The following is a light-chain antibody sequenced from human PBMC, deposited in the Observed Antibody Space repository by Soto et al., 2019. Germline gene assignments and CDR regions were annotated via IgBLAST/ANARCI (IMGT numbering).Light chain of an antibody. CDR3: SSYTSGSTVL. CDR2: EVS. Sequence: QSVLTQPASVSGSPGQSITISCTGTSRDIGNYNFVSWFQQHPGKAPKLIIYEVSARPSGVSDRFSGSKSGNTASLTLSGLQAEDEADYYCSSYTSGSTVLFGGGTKVTVL. V-gene: IGLV2-14*01. CDR1: SRDIGNYNF. J-gene: IGLJ3*02.